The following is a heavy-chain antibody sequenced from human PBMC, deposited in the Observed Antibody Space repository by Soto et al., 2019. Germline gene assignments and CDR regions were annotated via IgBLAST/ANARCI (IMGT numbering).Heavy chain of an antibody. J-gene: IGHJ6*02. CDR1: GYSFTSYW. V-gene: IGHV5-10-1*01. CDR2: IDPSDSYT. Sequence: GESLKISCKGSGYSFTSYWISWVRQMPGKSLEWMGRIDPSDSYTNYSPSFQGHVTISADKSISTAYLQWSSLKASDTAMYYCARHLISYGVAVGMDVWGQGTTVTVSS. D-gene: IGHD5-18*01. CDR3: ARHLISYGVAVGMDV.